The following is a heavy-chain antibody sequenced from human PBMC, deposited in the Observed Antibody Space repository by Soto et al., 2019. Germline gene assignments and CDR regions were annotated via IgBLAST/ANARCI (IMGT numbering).Heavy chain of an antibody. CDR1: GFTFSGSA. V-gene: IGHV3-73*01. CDR2: IRSKANSYAT. J-gene: IGHJ6*02. Sequence: VGSLRLSCAASGFTFSGSAMHWVRQASGKGLEWVGRIRSKANSYATAYAASVKGRFTISRDDSKNTAYLQMNSLKTEDTAVYYCTSMWFESYYYGMDVWGQGTTVTVSS. D-gene: IGHD3-10*01. CDR3: TSMWFESYYYGMDV.